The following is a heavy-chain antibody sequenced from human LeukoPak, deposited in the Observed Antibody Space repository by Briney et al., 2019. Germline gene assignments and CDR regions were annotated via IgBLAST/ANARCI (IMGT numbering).Heavy chain of an antibody. CDR1: GFTFSNAW. V-gene: IGHV3-15*01. J-gene: IGHJ4*02. D-gene: IGHD3-3*01. CDR3: TLFWSGYYRVSRPSTRNDY. Sequence: GGSLRRSCAASGFTFSNAWMSWVRQAPGKGLEWVGRIKSKTDGGTTDYAAPVKGRFTISRDDSKNTLYLQMNSLKTEDTAVYYCTLFWSGYYRVSRPSTRNDYWGQGTLVTVSS. CDR2: IKSKTDGGTT.